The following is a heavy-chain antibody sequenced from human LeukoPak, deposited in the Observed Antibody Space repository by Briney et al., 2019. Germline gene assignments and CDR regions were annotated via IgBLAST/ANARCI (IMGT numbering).Heavy chain of an antibody. V-gene: IGHV3-21*06. D-gene: IGHD3-3*01. CDR2: ITSSSNNI. CDR3: AREETVADYDGMGHI. Sequence: PGGSLRLSCAASGFTFNYYGMNWVRQAPGKGLEWVSSITSSSNNIYYADSVKGRFTISRDNAKNSLYLQMNSLRAEDTAVYYCAREETVADYDGMGHIWGKGSTVTVSS. J-gene: IGHJ6*04. CDR1: GFTFNYYG.